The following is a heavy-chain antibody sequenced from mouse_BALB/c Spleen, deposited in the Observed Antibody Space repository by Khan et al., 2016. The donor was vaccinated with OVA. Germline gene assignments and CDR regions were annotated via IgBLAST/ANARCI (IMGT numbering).Heavy chain of an antibody. Sequence: VQLQQSGAELARPGASVKLSCKASGYTFINYWMQWIKLRPGQGLEWIGAIYPGDGDTRYTQKFKGKATLTADKSSSTAYMQLSSLASEDAAVYYGARSADGYYARFAYWGQGTLVTVSA. CDR3: ARSADGYYARFAY. V-gene: IGHV1-87*01. J-gene: IGHJ3*01. CDR2: IYPGDGDT. D-gene: IGHD2-3*01. CDR1: GYTFINYW.